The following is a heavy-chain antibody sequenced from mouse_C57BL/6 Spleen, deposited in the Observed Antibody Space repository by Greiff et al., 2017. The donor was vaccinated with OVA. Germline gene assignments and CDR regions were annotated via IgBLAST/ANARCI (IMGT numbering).Heavy chain of an antibody. CDR3: ARGDYYGSRTGDY. CDR1: GYAFSSYW. CDR2: IYPGDGDT. J-gene: IGHJ2*01. D-gene: IGHD1-1*01. V-gene: IGHV1-80*01. Sequence: QVQLQQSGAELVKPGASVKISCKASGYAFSSYWMNWVKQRPGKGLEWIGQIYPGDGDTNYNGKFKGKATLTADKSSSTAYMQLSSLTSEDSAVYFCARGDYYGSRTGDYWGQGTTLTVSS.